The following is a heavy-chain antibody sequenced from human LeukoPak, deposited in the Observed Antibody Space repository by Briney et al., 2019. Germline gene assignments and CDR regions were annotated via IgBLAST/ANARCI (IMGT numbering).Heavy chain of an antibody. V-gene: IGHV1-18*01. Sequence: PSVKVSCKASGYTFTSYGISWVRQAPGQGLEWMGWISAYNGNTNYAQKLQGRVTMTTDTSTSTAYMELRSLRSDDTAVYYCARDRIISGDYYDSSGYLEWGQGTLVTVSS. CDR1: GYTFTSYG. CDR3: ARDRIISGDYYDSSGYLE. CDR2: ISAYNGNT. J-gene: IGHJ4*02. D-gene: IGHD3-22*01.